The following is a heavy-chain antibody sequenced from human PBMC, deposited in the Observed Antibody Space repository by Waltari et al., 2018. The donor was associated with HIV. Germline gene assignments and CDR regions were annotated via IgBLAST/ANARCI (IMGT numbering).Heavy chain of an antibody. J-gene: IGHJ5*02. CDR1: GYTFTSYD. V-gene: IGHV1-8*01. D-gene: IGHD2-15*01. Sequence: QVQLVQSGAEVKKPGASVKGYCKASGYTFTSYDINWVRRATGQGLEWMGWMNPKSGNTGYTQKFQGRVTMTRNTSISTAYMELSSLRSEDTAVYYCARGDCSGGSCDWFDPWGQGSLVTVSS. CDR2: MNPKSGNT. CDR3: ARGDCSGGSCDWFDP.